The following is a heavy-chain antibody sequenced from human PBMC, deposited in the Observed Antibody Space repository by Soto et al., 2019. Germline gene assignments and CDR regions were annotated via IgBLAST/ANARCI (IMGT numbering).Heavy chain of an antibody. CDR2: IYSGGYT. D-gene: IGHD2-2*01. V-gene: IGHV3-53*01. CDR3: ATQPGGGGY. J-gene: IGHJ4*02. Sequence: EVQLVESGGGLIQPGGSLRLSCAVSGFTVSNNYMSWVRQAPGKGLEGVSVIYSGGYTAYGDSVKGRFTISRDNSKNTLYLQIKSRGAADPAVFSGATQPGGGGYWGQGTLVTVSS. CDR1: GFTVSNNY.